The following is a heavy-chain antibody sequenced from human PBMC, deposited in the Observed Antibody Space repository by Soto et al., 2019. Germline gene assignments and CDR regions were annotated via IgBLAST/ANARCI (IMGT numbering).Heavy chain of an antibody. D-gene: IGHD5-12*01. Sequence: GGSLRLSCAASGFTFSSYWMHWVRQAPGKGLVWVSRINSDGSSTSYADSVKGRFTISRDNAKNTLYLQMNSLRAEDTAVYYCARGPGYSGYDPIRSYYYGMDVWGQGTTVTVSS. J-gene: IGHJ6*02. CDR3: ARGPGYSGYDPIRSYYYGMDV. V-gene: IGHV3-74*01. CDR2: INSDGSST. CDR1: GFTFSSYW.